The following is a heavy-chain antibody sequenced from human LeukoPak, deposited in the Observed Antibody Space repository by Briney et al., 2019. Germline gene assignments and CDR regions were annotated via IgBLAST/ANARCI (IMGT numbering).Heavy chain of an antibody. Sequence: GGSLRLSCAGSGFSFSTYSFNWVRQAPGRGLEWVSSINNWSTYINYADSVKGRFTISRDNAKNSLCLQMDSLRADDTAVYFCARDSVSPSIDAFDAWGQGTMVTVSS. CDR3: ARDSVSPSIDAFDA. V-gene: IGHV3-21*04. CDR2: INNWSTYI. CDR1: GFSFSTYS. D-gene: IGHD1-26*01. J-gene: IGHJ3*01.